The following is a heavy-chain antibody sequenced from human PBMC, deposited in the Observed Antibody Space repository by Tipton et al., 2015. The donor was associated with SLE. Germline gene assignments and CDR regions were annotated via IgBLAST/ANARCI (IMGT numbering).Heavy chain of an antibody. CDR1: GGSITSSDSS. CDR2: IYNRGGT. J-gene: IGHJ4*02. CDR3: ARNSYDSWSYYQATFDY. V-gene: IGHV4-39*07. D-gene: IGHD3-3*01. Sequence: TLSLTCSVSGGSITSSDSSWGWIRQPPGKGLEWIGSIYNRGGTNYNPSLKSRVTVSMDTSKNQFSLKLTSVTAADTAVYYCARNSYDSWSYYQATFDYWGQGTLVTVSP.